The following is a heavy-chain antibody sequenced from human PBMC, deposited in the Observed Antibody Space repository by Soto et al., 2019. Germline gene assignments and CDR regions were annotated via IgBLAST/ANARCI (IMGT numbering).Heavy chain of an antibody. J-gene: IGHJ5*02. CDR1: GGSVSSGSYY. CDR2: IYHSGST. V-gene: IGHV4-61*01. CDR3: ARLRAAWFDP. Sequence: QVQLQESGPGLVKPSETLSLTCTVSGGSVSSGSYYWGWIRQPPGKGLEWIGYIYHSGSTNYNPSLKSRVPISVDTAKNQFSLSLASVTAADTAVYYRARLRAAWFDPWGQGTLVTVAS.